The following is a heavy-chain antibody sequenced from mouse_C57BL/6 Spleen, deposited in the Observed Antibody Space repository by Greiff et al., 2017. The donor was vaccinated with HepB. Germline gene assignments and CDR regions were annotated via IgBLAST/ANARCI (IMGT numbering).Heavy chain of an antibody. CDR3: ARRRGYWYFDV. CDR2: IDPSDSYT. Sequence: QVQLKQPGAELVMPGASVKLSCKASGYTFTSYWMHWVKQRPGQGLEWIGEIDPSDSYTNYNQKFKGKSTLTVDKSSSTAYMQLSSLTSEDSAVYYCARRRGYWYFDVWGTGTTVTVSS. J-gene: IGHJ1*03. CDR1: GYTFTSYW. V-gene: IGHV1-69*01.